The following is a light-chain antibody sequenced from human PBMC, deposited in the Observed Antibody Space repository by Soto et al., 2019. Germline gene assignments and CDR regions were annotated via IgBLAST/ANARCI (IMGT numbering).Light chain of an antibody. J-gene: IGKJ4*01. Sequence: EIVLTQSPGTLSLSPGERATLSCRASQSVSSSYLAWYQQKPGQAPRLLIYGASSRATGIPDRFSGSGSGTDFTLTISRLEPEDFAVYYCQLYGSSGLTFGGGTKVEIK. CDR3: QLYGSSGLT. CDR1: QSVSSSY. CDR2: GAS. V-gene: IGKV3-20*01.